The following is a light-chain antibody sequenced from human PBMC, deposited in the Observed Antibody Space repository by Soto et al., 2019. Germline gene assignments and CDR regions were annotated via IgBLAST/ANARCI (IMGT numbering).Light chain of an antibody. CDR2: EVR. Sequence: QSVLTQPASVSGSAGQSITISCSGTMRDVGACNLVSWYQQHPGTAPKLIIYEVRNRPSGISSRFSGSRSGNTASLTISGLQSEDEGDYYCSAYKARSTLVFGGGTKVTVL. CDR1: MRDVGACNL. CDR3: SAYKARSTLV. V-gene: IGLV2-14*01. J-gene: IGLJ3*02.